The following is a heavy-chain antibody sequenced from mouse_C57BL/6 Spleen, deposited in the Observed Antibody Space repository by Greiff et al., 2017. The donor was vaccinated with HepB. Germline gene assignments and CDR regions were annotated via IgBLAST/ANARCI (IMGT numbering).Heavy chain of an antibody. CDR1: GFTFSDYY. D-gene: IGHD2-12*01. CDR3: ARQELRGDYYAMDY. CDR2: ISNGGGST. Sequence: EVMLVESGGGLVQPGGSLKLSCAASGFTFSDYYMYWVRQTPEKRLEWVAYISNGGGSTYYPDTVKGRFTISRDNAKNTLYLQMSRLKSEDTAMYYCARQELRGDYYAMDYWGQGTSVTVSS. V-gene: IGHV5-12*01. J-gene: IGHJ4*01.